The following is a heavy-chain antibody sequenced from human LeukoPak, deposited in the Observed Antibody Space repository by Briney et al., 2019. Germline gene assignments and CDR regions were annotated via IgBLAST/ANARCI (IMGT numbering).Heavy chain of an antibody. CDR2: IFYSGST. D-gene: IGHD6-13*01. Sequence: SETLSLTWTVSGXSISSSTYYWGWIRQPPGKGLEWIGNIFYSGSTYYHPSLKSRVTISVDTSKNQFSLKLNSVTAADTAVYYCATLGPGYSSTWSNDAFAIWGQGTVVTVSS. J-gene: IGHJ3*02. CDR1: GXSISSSTYY. CDR3: ATLGPGYSSTWSNDAFAI. V-gene: IGHV4-39*01.